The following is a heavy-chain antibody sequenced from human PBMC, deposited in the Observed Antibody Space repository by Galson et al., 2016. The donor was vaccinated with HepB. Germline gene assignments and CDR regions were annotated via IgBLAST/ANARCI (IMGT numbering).Heavy chain of an antibody. CDR3: AKGRGAGYSGCEWNFDH. Sequence: SLRLSCAASAFTFSSYAMTWVRQAPGRGLEWVSTITDSGDITFYTNSVKGRFTISRDNSKNTLYLQMYSLRAEDTAVYYCAKGRGAGYSGCEWNFDHWGQGSLVTVSS. CDR2: ITDSGDIT. D-gene: IGHD5-12*01. J-gene: IGHJ4*02. V-gene: IGHV3-23*01. CDR1: AFTFSSYA.